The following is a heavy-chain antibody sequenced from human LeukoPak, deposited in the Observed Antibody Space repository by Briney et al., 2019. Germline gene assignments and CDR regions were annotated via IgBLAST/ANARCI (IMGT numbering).Heavy chain of an antibody. Sequence: SETLSLTCTVSGGSISSGGYYWSWVRQHPGKGLEWIGYIYYSGSTYYNPSLKSRVTISVDTSKNQFSLKLSSVTAADTAVYYCARTPMTTGEFDYWGQGTLVTVSS. CDR2: IYYSGST. J-gene: IGHJ4*02. D-gene: IGHD4-11*01. CDR1: GGSISSGGYY. V-gene: IGHV4-31*03. CDR3: ARTPMTTGEFDY.